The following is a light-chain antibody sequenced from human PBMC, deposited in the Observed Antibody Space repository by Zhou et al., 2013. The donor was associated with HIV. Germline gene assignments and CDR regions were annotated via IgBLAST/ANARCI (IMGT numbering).Light chain of an antibody. CDR3: QQYNSWPLT. V-gene: IGKV3D-15*01. CDR2: GTS. J-gene: IGKJ4*01. Sequence: ETVMAQSPATLSVSPGERVTLSCRASQDITSSLAWYQQRPGQAPRLLIYGTSTRATGVPARFSGSGSGTDFTLTISSLQSEDFAVYYCQQYNSWPLTFGGGTKVEIK. CDR1: QDITSS.